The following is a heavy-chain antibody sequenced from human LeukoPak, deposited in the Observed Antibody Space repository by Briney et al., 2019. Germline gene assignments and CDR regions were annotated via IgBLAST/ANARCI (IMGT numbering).Heavy chain of an antibody. J-gene: IGHJ6*03. D-gene: IGHD3-10*01. CDR2: VLYDGSMQ. CDR1: GFPFTSYS. Sequence: GGSLRLSCAASGFPFTSYSMHWVRQAPGKGLEWVGVVLYDGSMQYYADSVKGRFTISRDNAKNTLYLQMNSLRAEDTAVYHCARAGYGSGIYMDVWGKGTAVTISS. V-gene: IGHV3-30*04. CDR3: ARAGYGSGIYMDV.